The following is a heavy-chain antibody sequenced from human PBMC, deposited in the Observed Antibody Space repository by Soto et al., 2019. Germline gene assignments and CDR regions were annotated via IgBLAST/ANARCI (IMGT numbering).Heavy chain of an antibody. J-gene: IGHJ6*02. CDR2: IIPIFGTA. V-gene: IGHV1-69*12. D-gene: IGHD3-3*01. CDR3: ARDPYDFWSGNYYYYGMDV. Sequence: QVQLVQSGAEVKKPGSSVKVSCKASGGTFRSYAISWVRQAPGQGLEWMGGIIPIFGTANYAQKFQGRVTITADESTSTAYMELSSLRSEDTAVYYCARDPYDFWSGNYYYYGMDVWGQGTTVTVSS. CDR1: GGTFRSYA.